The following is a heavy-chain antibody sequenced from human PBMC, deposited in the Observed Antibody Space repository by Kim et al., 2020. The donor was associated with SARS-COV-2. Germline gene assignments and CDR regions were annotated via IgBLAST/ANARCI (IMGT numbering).Heavy chain of an antibody. CDR2: INHSGST. Sequence: SETLSLTCAVYGGSFSGYYWSWIRQPPGKGLEWIGEINHSGSTNYNPSIKSRVTISVDTSKNQFSLKLSSVTAADTAVYYCARGRGIRSSWTFDYWGQGT. D-gene: IGHD6-13*01. V-gene: IGHV4-34*01. CDR3: ARGRGIRSSWTFDY. J-gene: IGHJ4*02. CDR1: GGSFSGYY.